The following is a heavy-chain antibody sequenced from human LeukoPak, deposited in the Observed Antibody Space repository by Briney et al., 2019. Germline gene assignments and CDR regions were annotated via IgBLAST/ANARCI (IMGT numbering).Heavy chain of an antibody. V-gene: IGHV5-51*01. CDR2: IYPGDSDT. CDR3: ATAPDYGGNFYHFDY. D-gene: IGHD4-23*01. CDR1: GYSFTSYW. J-gene: IGHJ4*02. Sequence: GESLKISCKGSGYSFTSYWIGWVRQMPGKGLEWMGIIYPGDSDTRYSPSLQGQVTISADKSISTAYLQWSSLKASDTAMYYCATAPDYGGNFYHFDYWGQGTLVTVSS.